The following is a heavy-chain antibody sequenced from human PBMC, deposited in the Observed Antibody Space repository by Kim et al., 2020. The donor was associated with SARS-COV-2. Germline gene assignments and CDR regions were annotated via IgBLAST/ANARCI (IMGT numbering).Heavy chain of an antibody. V-gene: IGHV3-21*01. J-gene: IGHJ4*02. Sequence: LSLTCAASGFTFGTYSMNWVRQAPGKGLEWVSSISSRSGYIYYADSVKGRFTISGDSAKNSLYLQMNSLRAEDSAVYYCARGDKSTVGYWGQGTLVTVSS. CDR3: ARGDKSTVGY. CDR1: GFTFGTYS. CDR2: ISSRSGYI. D-gene: IGHD3-16*01.